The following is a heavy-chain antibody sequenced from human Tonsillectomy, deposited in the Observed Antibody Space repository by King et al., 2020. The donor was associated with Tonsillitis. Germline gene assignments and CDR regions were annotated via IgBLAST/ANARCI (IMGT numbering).Heavy chain of an antibody. J-gene: IGHJ4*02. D-gene: IGHD3-9*01. CDR3: ARGVYDILTGQFDY. Sequence: VQLVESGGGLVKPGGSLRLSCAASGFTFRDYYMIWIRQAPGTGLEWVSYISSSSSYTNYADSVKGRFTISRDNAKNSLYLQMNSLRAEDTAVYYCARGVYDILTGQFDYWGQGTLVTVSS. CDR2: ISSSSSYT. CDR1: GFTFRDYY. V-gene: IGHV3-11*05.